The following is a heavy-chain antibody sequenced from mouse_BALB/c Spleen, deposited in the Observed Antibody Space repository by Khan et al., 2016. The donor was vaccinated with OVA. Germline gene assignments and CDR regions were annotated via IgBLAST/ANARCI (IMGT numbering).Heavy chain of an antibody. CDR1: GYTFSDYW. CDR2: ILPGSGSR. J-gene: IGHJ2*01. Sequence: QIQLVQSGAELMKPGASVKISCKATGYTFSDYWLEWVKQRPGHGLEWIGEILPGSGSRNYNEKFKGKATFTADISSKTTYMQLSSLTSEDSAVYYCARVNYGSRDYFDYWGQGTTLTVSS. D-gene: IGHD1-1*01. V-gene: IGHV1-9*01. CDR3: ARVNYGSRDYFDY.